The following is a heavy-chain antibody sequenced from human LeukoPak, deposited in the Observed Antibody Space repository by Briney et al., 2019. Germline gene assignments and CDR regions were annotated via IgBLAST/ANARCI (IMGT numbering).Heavy chain of an antibody. CDR2: IYPGDSDT. Sequence: GASLKISCKGSGYSFTSYWIGWVRQMPGKGLEWMGVIYPGDSDTRYSPSFQGQVTISADKSISTAYLQWSSLKASDTAMYYCARRYCSGGSCYNYMDVWGKGTTVTVSS. V-gene: IGHV5-51*01. J-gene: IGHJ6*03. CDR1: GYSFTSYW. CDR3: ARRYCSGGSCYNYMDV. D-gene: IGHD2-15*01.